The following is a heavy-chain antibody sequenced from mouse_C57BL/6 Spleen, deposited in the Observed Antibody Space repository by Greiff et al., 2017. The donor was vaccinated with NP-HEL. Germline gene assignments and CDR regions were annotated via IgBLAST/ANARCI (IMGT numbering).Heavy chain of an antibody. CDR1: GYTFTDYY. J-gene: IGHJ2*01. Sequence: EVQLQQSGPVLVKPGASVKMSCKASGYTFTDYYMNWVKQSHGKSLEWIGVINPYNGGTSYNQKFKGKATLTVDKSSSTAYMELNSLTSEDSAVYYCARDYDYDVSYFDYWGQGTTLTVSS. CDR2: INPYNGGT. D-gene: IGHD2-4*01. V-gene: IGHV1-19*01. CDR3: ARDYDYDVSYFDY.